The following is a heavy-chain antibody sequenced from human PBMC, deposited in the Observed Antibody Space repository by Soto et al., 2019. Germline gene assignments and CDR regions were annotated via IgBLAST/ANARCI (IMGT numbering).Heavy chain of an antibody. J-gene: IGHJ6*02. D-gene: IGHD4-17*01. V-gene: IGHV3-23*01. CDR2: INLFDGRT. CDR1: GFTFSAYG. CDR3: ARGGVYGTDQYYRGMDV. Sequence: GGSLRLSCAASGFTFSAYGMSWVRQTPEKGLEWVSSINLFDGRTYYTDSVKGRFTISKDDSKKTVYLQLNSLRVDDTAIYYCARGGVYGTDQYYRGMDVWGQGSPVTVSS.